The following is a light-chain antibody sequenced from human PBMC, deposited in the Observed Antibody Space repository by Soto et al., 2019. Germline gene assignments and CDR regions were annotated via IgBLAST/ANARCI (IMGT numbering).Light chain of an antibody. Sequence: QSALTQPPSVSGAPGQRVTISCTGSSSNIGAGYDVHWYQQLPGTAPKLLIYGNSNRPSGVPDRVSGSKSGTSASLAITGLQAEDEADDYCQSYDSSLSGYVFGTGTKVTVL. J-gene: IGLJ1*01. V-gene: IGLV1-40*01. CDR2: GNS. CDR3: QSYDSSLSGYV. CDR1: SSNIGAGYD.